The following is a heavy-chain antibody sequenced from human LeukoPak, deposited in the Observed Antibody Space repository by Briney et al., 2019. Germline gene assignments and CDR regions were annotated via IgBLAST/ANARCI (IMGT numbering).Heavy chain of an antibody. CDR3: ARAGSSWSGIDY. J-gene: IGHJ4*02. D-gene: IGHD6-13*01. CDR2: IIPIFGTA. CDR1: GGTFSSYA. Sequence: SVKVSCKASGGTFSSYAISWVRQAPGQGLEWMGGIIPIFGTANYAQKFQGRVTITADESTSTAYMELSSLRSEDTAVYYCARAGSSWSGIDYWGQGTLVTVSS. V-gene: IGHV1-69*13.